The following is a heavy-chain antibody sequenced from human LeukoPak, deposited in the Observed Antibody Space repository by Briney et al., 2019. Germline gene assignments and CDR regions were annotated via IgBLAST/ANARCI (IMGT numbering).Heavy chain of an antibody. CDR1: GGTFSSYA. D-gene: IGHD6-13*01. J-gene: IGHJ4*02. V-gene: IGHV1-69*05. Sequence: GSSVKVSCKVSGGTFSSYAITWVRQAPGQGLEWMGGIIPIFDTAEYAQKFQGRVTMTRDTSISTAYMELSRLRSDDTAVYYCARGSLRQLDVDYWGQGTLVTVSS. CDR2: IIPIFDTA. CDR3: ARGSLRQLDVDY.